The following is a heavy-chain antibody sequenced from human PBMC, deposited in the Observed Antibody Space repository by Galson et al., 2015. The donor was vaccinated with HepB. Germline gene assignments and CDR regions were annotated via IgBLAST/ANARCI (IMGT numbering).Heavy chain of an antibody. J-gene: IGHJ4*02. CDR2: ISNDGSNR. V-gene: IGHV3-30*04. CDR3: ASHIY. CDR1: GFTFSGYA. Sequence: SLRLSCAASGFTFSGYAMHWARLAPGKGLEWVAVISNDGSNRYYADSVKGRFTISRDNSKNTLYMQMNSLRAEDTAVYYCASHIYWGQGTLVTVSS.